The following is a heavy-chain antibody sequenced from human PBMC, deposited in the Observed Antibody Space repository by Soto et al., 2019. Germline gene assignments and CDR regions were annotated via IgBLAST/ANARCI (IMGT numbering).Heavy chain of an antibody. CDR1: GFTFSDYY. J-gene: IGHJ4*02. CDR2: ISSSSSYT. D-gene: IGHD3-22*01. Sequence: PGGSLRLSCAASGFTFSDYYMSWIRQAPGKGLEWVSYISSSSSYTNYADSVKGRFTISRDNAKNSLYLQVNSLRAEDTAVYYCAREIDYYDSSGYYDYWGQGTLVTVSS. CDR3: AREIDYYDSSGYYDY. V-gene: IGHV3-11*06.